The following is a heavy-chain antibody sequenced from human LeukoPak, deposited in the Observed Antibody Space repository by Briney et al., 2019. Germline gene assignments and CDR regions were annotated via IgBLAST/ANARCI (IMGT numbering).Heavy chain of an antibody. CDR1: GGSISSGSYY. D-gene: IGHD2-21*01. CDR3: ARQVVIALNWFDP. V-gene: IGHV4-61*02. Sequence: SETLSLTCTVSGGSISSGSYYWSWIRQPAGKGLEWIGRIYTSGSTNYNPSLKSRVTISVDTSKNQFSLKLGSVTAADTAVYYCARQVVIALNWFDPWGQGILVTVSS. J-gene: IGHJ5*02. CDR2: IYTSGST.